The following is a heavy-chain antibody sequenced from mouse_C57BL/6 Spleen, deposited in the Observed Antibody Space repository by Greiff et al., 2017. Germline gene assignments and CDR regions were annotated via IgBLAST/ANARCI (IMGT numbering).Heavy chain of an antibody. V-gene: IGHV1-82*01. J-gene: IGHJ3*01. CDR3: ARENYYYGSSPFAY. Sequence: QVQLQQSGPELVKPGASVKISCKASGYAFSSSWMNWVKQRPGKGLEWIGRIYPGDGDTNYNGKFKGKATLTADKSSSTAYMRLSSLTSEDSAVYFCARENYYYGSSPFAYWGQGTLVTVSA. D-gene: IGHD1-1*01. CDR2: IYPGDGDT. CDR1: GYAFSSSW.